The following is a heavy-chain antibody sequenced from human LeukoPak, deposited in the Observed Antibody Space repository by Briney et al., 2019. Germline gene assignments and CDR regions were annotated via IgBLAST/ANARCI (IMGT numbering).Heavy chain of an antibody. J-gene: IGHJ4*02. CDR1: GGTFTSYT. CDR2: IIPILGIA. Sequence: SVKLSRTASGGTFTSYTISWVRHASGHRLEWMGRIIPILGIANYAQNCQGRVTITTDKSTSTAYMELSSLRSEDTAVYYCAREGRIAAALDYRRQGTQLSVSS. D-gene: IGHD6-13*01. CDR3: AREGRIAAALDY. V-gene: IGHV1-69*04.